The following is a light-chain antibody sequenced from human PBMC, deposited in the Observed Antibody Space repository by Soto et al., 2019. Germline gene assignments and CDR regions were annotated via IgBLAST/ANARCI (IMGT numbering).Light chain of an antibody. J-gene: IGKJ2*01. CDR1: QSISGW. V-gene: IGKV1-5*01. CDR3: QQYNSYSVNA. CDR2: DAS. Sequence: DIQMTQSPYTLSPSVGDRVSITCRASQSISGWLALYQQKPGKAPKLLIYDASSLESGVPSRFSGSGSGTEFSLTISRLQPDDFATYYCQQYNSYSVNAFGQGTKVDIK.